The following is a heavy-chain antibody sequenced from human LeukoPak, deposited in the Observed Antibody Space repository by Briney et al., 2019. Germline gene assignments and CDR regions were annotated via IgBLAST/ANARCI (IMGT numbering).Heavy chain of an antibody. D-gene: IGHD3-9*01. CDR2: ISSSSSYT. J-gene: IGHJ4*02. V-gene: IGHV3-11*06. Sequence: GGSLRLSCAASGFTFSDYYMSWIRQAPGKGLEWVSYISSSSSYTNYADSVEGRFTISRDNAKNSLYLQMNSLRAEDTAVYYCARGRSDYDILTGYYAYWGQGTLVTVSS. CDR3: ARGRSDYDILTGYYAY. CDR1: GFTFSDYY.